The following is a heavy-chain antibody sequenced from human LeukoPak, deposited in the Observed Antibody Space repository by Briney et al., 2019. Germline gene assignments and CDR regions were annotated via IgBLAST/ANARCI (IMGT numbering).Heavy chain of an antibody. CDR2: INHSGST. J-gene: IGHJ4*02. CDR1: GGSFSGYY. D-gene: IGHD3-10*01. CDR3: ARAWLHFDY. V-gene: IGHV4-34*01. Sequence: SETLSLTCAVYGGSFSGYYWSWIRQPPGKGLEWIGEINHSGSTNYTPYLKRQITITVDTSKNQSSLKLSSVTAADTAVYYCARAWLHFDYWGQGTLVTVSS.